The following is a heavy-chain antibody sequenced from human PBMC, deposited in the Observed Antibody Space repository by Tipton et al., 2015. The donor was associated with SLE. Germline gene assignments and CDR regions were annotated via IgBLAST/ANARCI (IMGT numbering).Heavy chain of an antibody. CDR2: IKQDGSEK. D-gene: IGHD2-2*02. V-gene: IGHV3-7*01. J-gene: IGHJ4*02. CDR3: ARNSPGYCSSTTCYMGD. CDR1: GFTFSSYW. Sequence: SLRLSCAASGFTFSSYWMSWVRQAPGKGLEWVANIKQDGSEKYYVDSVKGRFTISRDNAKNSLYLQMNSLRDEDTAVYYCARNSPGYCSSTTCYMGDWGQGTLVTVSS.